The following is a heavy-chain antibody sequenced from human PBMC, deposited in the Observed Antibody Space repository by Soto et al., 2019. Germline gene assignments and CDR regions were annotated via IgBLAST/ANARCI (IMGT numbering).Heavy chain of an antibody. D-gene: IGHD1-26*01. Sequence: QVQLVKSGAEVREPGASVKVSCKTSGYTFSKYGITWMRQAPGQGLEWMGWINGNTGHTIYAMNLEDRLTISTDTSTSTAYMELRILKSDDTAVYYCARERKWEPLPYWGQGTLVTVSS. CDR3: ARERKWEPLPY. V-gene: IGHV1-18*01. CDR2: INGNTGHT. CDR1: GYTFSKYG. J-gene: IGHJ4*02.